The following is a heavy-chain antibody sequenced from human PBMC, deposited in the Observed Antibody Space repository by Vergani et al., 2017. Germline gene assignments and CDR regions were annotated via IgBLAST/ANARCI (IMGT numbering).Heavy chain of an antibody. D-gene: IGHD6-19*01. CDR3: ARDGYSSGRGYFDY. CDR1: GFTFSSYE. Sequence: EVQLVESGGGLVQPGGSLRLSCAASGFTFSSYEMNWVRQAPGKGLEWVSYISSSGSTIYYADSVKGRFTISRDNAKNSLYLQMNSLRAEDTAVYYCARDGYSSGRGYFDYWGQGTLVTVSS. V-gene: IGHV3-48*03. J-gene: IGHJ4*02. CDR2: ISSSGSTI.